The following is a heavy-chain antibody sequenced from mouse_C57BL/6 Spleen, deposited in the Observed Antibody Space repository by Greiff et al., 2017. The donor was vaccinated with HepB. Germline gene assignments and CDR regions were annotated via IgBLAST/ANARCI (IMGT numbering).Heavy chain of an antibody. V-gene: IGHV1-55*01. CDR1: GYTFTSYW. Sequence: VQLQQPGAELVKPGASVKMSCKASGYTFTSYWITWVKQRPGQGLEWIGDIYPGSGSTNYNEKFKSKATLTVDTSSSTAYMQLSSLTSEDSAVYYCARWGYGNSYAMDYWGQGTSVTVSS. J-gene: IGHJ4*01. CDR2: IYPGSGST. D-gene: IGHD2-1*01. CDR3: ARWGYGNSYAMDY.